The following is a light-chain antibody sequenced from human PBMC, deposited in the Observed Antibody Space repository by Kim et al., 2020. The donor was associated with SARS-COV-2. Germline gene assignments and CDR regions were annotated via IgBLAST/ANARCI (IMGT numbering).Light chain of an antibody. V-gene: IGLV2-18*02. CDR3: NSYTSSTTWV. J-gene: IGLJ3*02. Sequence: QSALTQPPSVSGSPGQSVTISCTGTSSDVGSYRVSWYQQPPGTAPKLMIYEVSNRPSGVPDRFSGSKSGNTASLTISGLQAEDEADYYCNSYTSSTTWVFGGGTQLTVL. CDR2: EVS. CDR1: SSDVGSYR.